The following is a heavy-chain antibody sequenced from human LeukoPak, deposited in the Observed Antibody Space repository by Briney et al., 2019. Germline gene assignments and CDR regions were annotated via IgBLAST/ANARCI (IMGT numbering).Heavy chain of an antibody. CDR1: GFTFSSYA. D-gene: IGHD1-14*01. V-gene: IGHV3-23*01. CDR2: ISGSGGTT. Sequence: GGSLRLSCAASGFTFSSYAMSWVRQAPGKALEWVSAISGSGGTTYYADSVKGRFTISRDNSKNTLYLQMNSLRAEDTAVYYCHCRAGNQGSWGQGTLVTVSS. CDR3: HCRAGNQGS. J-gene: IGHJ5*02.